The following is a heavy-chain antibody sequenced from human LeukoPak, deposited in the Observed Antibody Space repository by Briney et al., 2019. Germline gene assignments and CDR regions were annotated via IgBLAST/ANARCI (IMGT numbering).Heavy chain of an antibody. CDR2: ISSSSSYI. V-gene: IGHV3-21*01. CDR3: ARAPVGSGYSSGWYYLDYYYYYYMDV. CDR1: GFTFSSYS. D-gene: IGHD6-19*01. Sequence: GGSLRLSCAASGFTFSSYSMNWVRQAPGKGLEWVSSISSSSSYIYYADSVKGRFTISRDNAKNSLYLQMNSLRAEDTAVYYCARAPVGSGYSSGWYYLDYYYYYYMDVWGKGTTVTVSS. J-gene: IGHJ6*03.